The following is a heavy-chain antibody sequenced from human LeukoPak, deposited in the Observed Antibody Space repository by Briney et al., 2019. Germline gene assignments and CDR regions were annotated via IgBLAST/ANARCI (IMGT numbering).Heavy chain of an antibody. Sequence: ASGKVSFKSSGYTFTSYGISWVRQAPGQRLEWMRWISAYNGNTNYAQKLQGRVTMTTDTATSTAYMELRSLRSDDTAVYYCARAVEMATTSDYWGQGTLVTVSS. CDR2: ISAYNGNT. J-gene: IGHJ4*02. CDR3: ARAVEMATTSDY. D-gene: IGHD5-24*01. V-gene: IGHV1-18*01. CDR1: GYTFTSYG.